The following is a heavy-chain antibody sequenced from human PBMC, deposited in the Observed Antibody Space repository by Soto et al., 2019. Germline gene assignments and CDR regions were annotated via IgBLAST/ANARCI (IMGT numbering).Heavy chain of an antibody. D-gene: IGHD4-17*01. Sequence: SETLSLTCPVSGGSISSYYWSWIRQPPGKGLEWIGYIYYSGSTNYNPSLKSRVTISVDTSKNQFSLKLSSVTAADTAVYYCARGIKYGDYSRWFDPWGPGTLVTVSS. CDR2: IYYSGST. J-gene: IGHJ5*02. CDR1: GGSISSYY. V-gene: IGHV4-59*08. CDR3: ARGIKYGDYSRWFDP.